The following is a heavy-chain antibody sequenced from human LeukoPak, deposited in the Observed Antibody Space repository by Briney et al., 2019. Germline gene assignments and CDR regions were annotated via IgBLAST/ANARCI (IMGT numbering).Heavy chain of an antibody. CDR1: GFSIDDYV. D-gene: IGHD5-24*01. Sequence: GGALRLSCGASGFSIDDYVLHWCRQALAKGLVGCSRISGDGGSTYYADSVKGRFTISRDNSKTSLYLQMNSMRTEDTVLYYCAKGMATIHYWGQGTLVTVS. CDR2: ISGDGGST. J-gene: IGHJ4*02. V-gene: IGHV3-43*02. CDR3: AKGMATIHY.